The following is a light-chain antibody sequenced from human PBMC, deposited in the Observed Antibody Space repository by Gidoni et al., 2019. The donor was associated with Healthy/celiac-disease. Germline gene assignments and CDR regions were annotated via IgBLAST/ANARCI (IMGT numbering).Light chain of an antibody. J-gene: IGKJ2*01. CDR2: GAS. CDR3: QQYGSSPPYT. CDR1: QSVSSSY. V-gene: IGKV3-20*01. Sequence: EIVLTQSPGTLSLSPGERATLSGRASQSVSSSYLAWYQQKPGQAPRLLIYGASSRATGIPDRFSGSGSGTDFTLTISRLEPEDFAVYYCQQYGSSPPYTFGQXTKLEIK.